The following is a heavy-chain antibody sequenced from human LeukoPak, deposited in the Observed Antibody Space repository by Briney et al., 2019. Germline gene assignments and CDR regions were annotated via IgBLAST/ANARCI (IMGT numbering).Heavy chain of an antibody. CDR2: LSNSGNA. CDR1: GFSFSDYE. CDR3: ASGRGSYSHDY. D-gene: IGHD1-26*01. V-gene: IGHV3-69-1*02. Sequence: TGGSLRLSCAASGFSFSDYEMNWVRQAPGKGLEWVSYLSNSGNAYYADSVKGRFTISRDNSKNSLYLQMTSLRVEDTAVYYCASGRGSYSHDYWGQVTLVTVS. J-gene: IGHJ4*02.